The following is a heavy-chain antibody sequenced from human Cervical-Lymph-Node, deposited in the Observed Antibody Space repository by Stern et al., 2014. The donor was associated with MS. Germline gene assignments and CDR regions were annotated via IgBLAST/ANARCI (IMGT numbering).Heavy chain of an antibody. Sequence: EVQLVQSGGGLVKPGGSLRLSCAASGFTFSSHSMNWVRQAPGKGLEWVSSISSSSSYIYYADSVKGRFTISRDHAKNSLYLQMNSLRAEDTAVYYCARDIVPQWCFDLWGRGTLVTVSS. J-gene: IGHJ2*01. V-gene: IGHV3-21*01. CDR3: ARDIVPQWCFDL. CDR1: GFTFSSHS. CDR2: ISSSSSYI. D-gene: IGHD3-16*02.